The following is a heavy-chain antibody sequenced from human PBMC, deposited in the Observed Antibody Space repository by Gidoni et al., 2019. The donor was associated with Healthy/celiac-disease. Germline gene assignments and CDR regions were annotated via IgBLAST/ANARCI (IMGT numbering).Heavy chain of an antibody. D-gene: IGHD3-10*01. CDR2: IKQDGREK. CDR3: ARDGAGAFDI. CDR1: GFPFSSYW. V-gene: IGHV3-7*01. Sequence: EVQLVESGAGLVQHGGSLRLSCAASGFPFSSYWMSWVRQAPGKGLEWLANIKQDGREKYYVDSVKGRFTISRDNAKNSLYLQMNSLRAEDTAVYYCARDGAGAFDIWGQGTMVTVSS. J-gene: IGHJ3*02.